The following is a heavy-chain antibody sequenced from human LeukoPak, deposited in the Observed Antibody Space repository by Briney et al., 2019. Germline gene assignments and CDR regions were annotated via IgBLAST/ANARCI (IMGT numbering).Heavy chain of an antibody. D-gene: IGHD3-3*01. CDR1: GYTFTSYG. CDR3: ARDCITIFGVVSETFDY. V-gene: IGHV1-18*01. CDR2: ISTYNGNT. J-gene: IGHJ4*02. Sequence: ASVKVSCKASGYTFTSYGISWVRQAPGQGLEWMGWISTYNGNTNYAQKLQGRVTMTTDTSTSTAYMELRSLRSDDTAVYYCARDCITIFGVVSETFDYWGQGTLVTVSS.